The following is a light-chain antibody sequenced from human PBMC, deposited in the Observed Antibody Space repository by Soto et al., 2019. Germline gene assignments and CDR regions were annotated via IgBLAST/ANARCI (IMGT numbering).Light chain of an antibody. J-gene: IGLJ2*01. CDR1: SGDIGGYNY. Sequence: QSVLTQPASVSGSPGQSITISCTGTSGDIGGYNYVSWYQHHPDKAPKLVIYEVSNRPSGVSTRFSGSKSGNTASLTISGLRAEDEANYHCCSYAGNRIFIFGGGTKVTVL. V-gene: IGLV2-23*02. CDR2: EVS. CDR3: CSYAGNRIFI.